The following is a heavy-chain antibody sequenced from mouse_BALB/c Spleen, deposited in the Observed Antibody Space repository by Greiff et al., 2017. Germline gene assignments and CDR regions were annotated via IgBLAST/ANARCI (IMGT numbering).Heavy chain of an antibody. V-gene: IGHV1-5*01. CDR3: TRGPFRGYFDV. Sequence: EVQVVESGTVLARPGASVKMSCKASGYTFTSYWMHWVKQMPGQGLEWIGAIYPGNSDTSYNQKFKGKAKLTAVTSTSTAYMELSSLTNEDSAVYYCTRGPFRGYFDVWGAGTTVTVSS. CDR1: GYTFTSYW. J-gene: IGHJ1*01. CDR2: IYPGNSDT.